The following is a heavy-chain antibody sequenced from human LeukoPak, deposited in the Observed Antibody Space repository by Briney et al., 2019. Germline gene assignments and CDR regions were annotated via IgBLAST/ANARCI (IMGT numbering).Heavy chain of an antibody. CDR2: IYSGGST. CDR1: GFTVSSND. V-gene: IGHV3-53*01. J-gene: IGHJ2*01. CDR3: ARGPLTYWYFDL. Sequence: QPGGSLRLSCAASGFTVSSNDMSWVRQAPGKGLECISVIYSGGSTDYADSVKGRLTISRDNSKNTLYLQMNSLRAEDTAVYYCARGPLTYWYFDLWGRGTLVTVSS.